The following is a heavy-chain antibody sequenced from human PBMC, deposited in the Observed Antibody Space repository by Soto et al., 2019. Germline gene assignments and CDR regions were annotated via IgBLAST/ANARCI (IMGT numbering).Heavy chain of an antibody. Sequence: GGSLRLSCAASGFTFSNAWMNWVRQAPGQGLEWVSSISGSSSNIYYADSVKGRFTISRDNAKNSLYLQMNSLRAEDTAVYYCARDSGTYDYIWGSYRYPHDYWGQGTLVTVSS. J-gene: IGHJ4*02. V-gene: IGHV3-21*01. D-gene: IGHD3-16*02. CDR3: ARDSGTYDYIWGSYRYPHDY. CDR1: GFTFSNAW. CDR2: ISGSSSNI.